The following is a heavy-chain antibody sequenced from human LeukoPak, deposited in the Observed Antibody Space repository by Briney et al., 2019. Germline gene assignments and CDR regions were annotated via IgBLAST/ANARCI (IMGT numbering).Heavy chain of an antibody. V-gene: IGHV4-59*13. CDR3: ARLWRPHDYENCFDH. Sequence: PSETLSLTCTVSGGYISSSSWTWTRQAPGKGLELIGFTYDGGRGNYKPSLRSRVDISLDTSSNRYSLRLTSVTAADTGVYYCARLWRPHDYENCFDHWGQGILVTVSS. J-gene: IGHJ5*02. CDR1: GGYISSSS. CDR2: TYDGGRG. D-gene: IGHD4-17*01.